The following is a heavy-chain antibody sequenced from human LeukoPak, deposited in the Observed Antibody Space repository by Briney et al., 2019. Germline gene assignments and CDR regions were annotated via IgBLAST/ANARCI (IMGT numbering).Heavy chain of an antibody. V-gene: IGHV3-23*01. CDR2: ISGSGAST. CDR1: GFTLSSHW. J-gene: IGHJ5*02. D-gene: IGHD3-22*01. CDR3: AKGSSGYYYDNWFDP. Sequence: GGSLRLSCAASGFTLSSHWMSWARQAPGKGLEWLSVISGSGASTYYADSVKGRFTISRDNSKNTLYLQMNSLGAEDTAVYYCAKGSSGYYYDNWFDPWGQGTLVTVSS.